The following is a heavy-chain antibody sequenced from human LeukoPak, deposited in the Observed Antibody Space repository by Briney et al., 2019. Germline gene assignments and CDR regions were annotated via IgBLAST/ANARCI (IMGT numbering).Heavy chain of an antibody. V-gene: IGHV7-4-1*02. CDR1: GYTFTSYG. Sequence: ASVKVSCKASGYTFTSYGISWVRQAPGQGLECMGWINTNAGNPTYAQAFTGRFVFSVDTSVSTAYLQISSLKAEDTGVYYCSRDIPNWATDVWGQGTTVTVSS. CDR3: SRDIPNWATDV. CDR2: INTNAGNP. J-gene: IGHJ6*02. D-gene: IGHD1-1*01.